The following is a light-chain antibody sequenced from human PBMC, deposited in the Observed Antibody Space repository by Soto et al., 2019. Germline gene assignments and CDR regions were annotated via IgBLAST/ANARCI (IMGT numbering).Light chain of an antibody. J-gene: IGLJ2*01. CDR1: TGAVTSGHY. CDR2: DTN. Sequence: AVVTQEPSLTVSPGGTVTLTCGSNTGAVTSGHYPYWFQQKPGQAPRTLIYDTNNKHSWTPARFSGSLLGGKAALTLSGAQPEDEADYYCLLSYSGAYMVFGGGTKLTVL. V-gene: IGLV7-46*01. CDR3: LLSYSGAYMV.